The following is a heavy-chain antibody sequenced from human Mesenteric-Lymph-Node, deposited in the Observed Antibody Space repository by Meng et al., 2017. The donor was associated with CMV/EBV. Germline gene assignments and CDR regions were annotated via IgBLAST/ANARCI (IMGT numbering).Heavy chain of an antibody. CDR2: IIPILGIA. D-gene: IGHD2-2*01. CDR3: ARATRLGYCSSTSCPYYYGMDV. Sequence: SVKVSCKASGGTFSSYTISWVRQAPGQGLEWMGRIIPILGIANYAQKFQGRVTITADKSTSTAYMELSSLRSEDTAVYYCARATRLGYCSSTSCPYYYGMDVWGQGTTVTVSS. J-gene: IGHJ6*02. V-gene: IGHV1-69*02. CDR1: GGTFSSYT.